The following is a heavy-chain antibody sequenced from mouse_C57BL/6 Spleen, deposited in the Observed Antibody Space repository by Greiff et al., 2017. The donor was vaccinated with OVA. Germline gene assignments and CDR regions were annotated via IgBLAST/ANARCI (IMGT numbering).Heavy chain of an antibody. D-gene: IGHD1-1*01. CDR2: IYPGDGDT. J-gene: IGHJ4*01. V-gene: IGHV1-82*01. Sequence: QVQLQQSGPELVKPGASVKISCKASGYAFSSSWMNWVKQRPGKGLEWIGRIYPGDGDTNYNGKFKGKATLTADKSSSTAYMQLSSLTSEDSAVYFCARRDYYGSSYGEAMDYWGQGTSVTVSS. CDR1: GYAFSSSW. CDR3: ARRDYYGSSYGEAMDY.